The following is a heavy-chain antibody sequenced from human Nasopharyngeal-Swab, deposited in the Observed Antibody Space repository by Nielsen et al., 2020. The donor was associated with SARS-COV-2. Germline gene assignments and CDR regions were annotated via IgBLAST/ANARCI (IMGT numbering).Heavy chain of an antibody. Sequence: ASVKVSCKASGYTFTSYDIHWVRQATGQGLEWMGWMNPNSGNTGYAQKFQGRVTMTRNTSISTAYMELSSLRSEDTAVYYCARTFYDFWSGYRYGMDVWGQGTTVTVSS. J-gene: IGHJ6*02. CDR2: MNPNSGNT. D-gene: IGHD3-3*01. V-gene: IGHV1-8*01. CDR3: ARTFYDFWSGYRYGMDV. CDR1: GYTFTSYD.